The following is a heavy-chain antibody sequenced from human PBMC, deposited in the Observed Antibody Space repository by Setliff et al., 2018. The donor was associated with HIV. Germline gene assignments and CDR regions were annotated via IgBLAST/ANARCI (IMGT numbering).Heavy chain of an antibody. CDR1: GGSLTNYY. V-gene: IGHV4-34*01. Sequence: PSETLSLTCNVYGGSLTNYYWTWVRHAPGKGLEWIGEVTDGGYTNYNPSLKSRVTISIDTSKRLLSLKLTSVTVADTAVYYCVRGRDCGGADCLIRYYYYTGLDVWGQGTTVTVSS. CDR2: VTDGGYT. J-gene: IGHJ6*02. D-gene: IGHD2-21*01. CDR3: VRGRDCGGADCLIRYYYYTGLDV.